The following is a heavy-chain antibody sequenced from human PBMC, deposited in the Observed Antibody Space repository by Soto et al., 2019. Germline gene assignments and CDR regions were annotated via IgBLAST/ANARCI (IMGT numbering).Heavy chain of an antibody. J-gene: IGHJ6*02. D-gene: IGHD5-12*01. CDR2: ISGSGGST. CDR3: AKGGGSGYDLFVFSSYYYGMDV. V-gene: IGHV3-23*01. Sequence: GGSLRLSCAASGFTFSSYAMSWVRQAPGKGLEWVSAISGSGGSTYYADSVKGRFTISRDNSKNTLYLQMNSLRAEDTAVYYCAKGGGSGYDLFVFSSYYYGMDVWGQGTTVTVSS. CDR1: GFTFSSYA.